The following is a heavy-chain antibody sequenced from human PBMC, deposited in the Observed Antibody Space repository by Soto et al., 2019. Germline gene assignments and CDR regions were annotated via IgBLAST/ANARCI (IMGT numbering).Heavy chain of an antibody. V-gene: IGHV1-2*02. Sequence: EASVKVSCKASGYTFTGYYMHWVRQAPGQGLEWMGWINPNSGGTNYAQKFQGRVTMTRDTSISTAYMELSRLRSDDTAVYYCARTFWSGYFHFDYWGQGTLVTVSS. J-gene: IGHJ4*02. CDR1: GYTFTGYY. D-gene: IGHD3-3*01. CDR2: INPNSGGT. CDR3: ARTFWSGYFHFDY.